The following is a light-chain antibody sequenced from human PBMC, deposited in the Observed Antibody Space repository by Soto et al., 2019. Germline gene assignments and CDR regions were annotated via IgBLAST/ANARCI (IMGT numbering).Light chain of an antibody. V-gene: IGKV3D-20*02. J-gene: IGKJ5*01. CDR2: GAS. CDR3: QQRHMWPIT. Sequence: EVVLTQSPDTLSLSPGERATLSCRASESVSSSFLAWYQQRLGQAPRLLIYGASSRATGIPDRFSGSGSGTDFTLTISSLEPEDSAVYYCQQRHMWPITFGQGTRLEI. CDR1: ESVSSSF.